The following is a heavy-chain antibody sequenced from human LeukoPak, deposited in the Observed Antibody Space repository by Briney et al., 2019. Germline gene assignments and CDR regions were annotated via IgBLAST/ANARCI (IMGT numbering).Heavy chain of an antibody. CDR2: INHSGST. Sequence: PSETLSLTCAVYGGSFSGYYWSWIRQPPGKGLERIGEINHSGSTNYNPSLKSRVTISVDTSKNQFSLKLSSVTAADTAVYYCARGVFPDCSSTSCYPNWFDPWGQGTLVTVSS. J-gene: IGHJ5*02. CDR1: GGSFSGYY. V-gene: IGHV4-34*01. CDR3: ARGVFPDCSSTSCYPNWFDP. D-gene: IGHD2-2*01.